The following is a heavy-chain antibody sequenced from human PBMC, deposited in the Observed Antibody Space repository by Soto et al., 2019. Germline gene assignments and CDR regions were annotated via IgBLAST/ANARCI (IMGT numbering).Heavy chain of an antibody. V-gene: IGHV3-9*01. CDR3: AKSLTGYFLAFDI. CDR2: ISWNSGSI. CDR1: GFTFDDYA. Sequence: GGSLRLSCAASGFTFDDYAMHWVRQAPGKGLEWVSGISWNSGSIGYADSVKGRFTISRDNAKNSLYLQMNSLRAEDTALYYCAKSLTGYFLAFDIWGQGTMVTVSS. D-gene: IGHD3-9*01. J-gene: IGHJ3*02.